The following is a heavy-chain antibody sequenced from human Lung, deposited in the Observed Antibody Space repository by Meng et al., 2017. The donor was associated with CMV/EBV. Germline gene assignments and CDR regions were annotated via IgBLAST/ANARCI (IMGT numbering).Heavy chain of an antibody. CDR3: AKEESGYYDALDI. J-gene: IGHJ3*02. CDR2: IDPKSGDT. CDR1: GYTFTGDY. D-gene: IGHD3-3*01. Sequence: SAXVSXXASGYTFTGDYLHWVRQAPGQGLEWMASIDPKSGDTKFAQKFQGRVTMTRDTSISTLYMQLSTLRSDDTAVYYCAKEESGYYDALDIWGQGTMVTVSS. V-gene: IGHV1-2*02.